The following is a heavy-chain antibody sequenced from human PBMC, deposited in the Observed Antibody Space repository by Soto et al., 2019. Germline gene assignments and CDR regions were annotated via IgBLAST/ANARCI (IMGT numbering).Heavy chain of an antibody. CDR2: IIPIFGTA. CDR1: GGTFSSYA. J-gene: IGHJ6*02. CDR3: ARGYGSGSYYYCYYGMDV. Sequence: QVQLVQSGAEVKKPGSSVKVSCKASGGTFSSYAISWVRQAPGQGLEWMGGIIPIFGTANYAQKCQGRVTITADESTSTAYMELSRLRSEDTAVYYCARGYGSGSYYYCYYGMDVWGQGTTVTVSS. V-gene: IGHV1-69*01. D-gene: IGHD3-10*01.